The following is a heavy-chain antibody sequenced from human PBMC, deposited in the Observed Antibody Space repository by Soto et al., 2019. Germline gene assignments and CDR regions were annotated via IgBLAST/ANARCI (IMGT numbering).Heavy chain of an antibody. V-gene: IGHV4-59*01. CDR1: GGSISSYY. D-gene: IGHD2-2*01. Sequence: SETLSLTCTVSGGSISSYYWSWIRQPPGKGLEWIGYIYYSGSTNYNPSLKSRVTISVDTSKNQFSLKLSSVTAADTAVYYCARGHRSCPLCFDYWGQGTLVTVSS. J-gene: IGHJ4*02. CDR2: IYYSGST. CDR3: ARGHRSCPLCFDY.